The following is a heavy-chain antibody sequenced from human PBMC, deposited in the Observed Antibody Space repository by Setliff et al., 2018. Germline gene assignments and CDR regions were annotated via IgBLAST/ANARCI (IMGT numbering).Heavy chain of an antibody. CDR2: INPSGGST. J-gene: IGHJ4*02. CDR1: GYTFTSYY. CDR3: ARSDSSGLDPPNYLDY. V-gene: IGHV1-46*01. D-gene: IGHD3-22*01. Sequence: GASVKVSCKASGYTFTSYYMHWVRQAPGQGLEWMGIINPSGGSTSYAQKFQGRVTMTRDTSTSTVYMELSSLRSEDTAVYYCARSDSSGLDPPNYLDYWGQGTLVTVSS.